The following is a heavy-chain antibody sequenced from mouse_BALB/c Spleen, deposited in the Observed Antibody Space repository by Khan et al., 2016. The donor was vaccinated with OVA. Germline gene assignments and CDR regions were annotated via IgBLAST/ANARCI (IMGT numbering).Heavy chain of an antibody. Sequence: EVQLQESGPGLVKPSHSLSLTCTVSGYSITSGYAWNCIRQFPRNKLEWLGYLSYCGSTNYNPTLKSRISITRDTSKNQIFQQLNTVTTEDTATYDCARTARIKYWGQGTTLTVAS. CDR3: ARTARIKY. V-gene: IGHV3-2*02. CDR1: GYSITSGYA. D-gene: IGHD1-2*01. CDR2: LSYCGST. J-gene: IGHJ2*01.